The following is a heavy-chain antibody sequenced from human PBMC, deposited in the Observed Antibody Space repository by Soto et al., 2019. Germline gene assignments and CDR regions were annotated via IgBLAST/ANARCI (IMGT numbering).Heavy chain of an antibody. D-gene: IGHD6-13*01. CDR3: ARGVFSFSSTGCHNGFDP. CDR2: IYYSGST. V-gene: IGHV4-59*01. Sequence: PSETLSLTCTVSGGSISSYYWSWIRQPPGKGLEWIGYIYYSGSTNYNPSLKSRVTISVDTSKNQFSLKLSSVTAADTAVYYCARGVFSFSSTGCHNGFDPWGQGTLVTVSS. J-gene: IGHJ5*02. CDR1: GGSISSYY.